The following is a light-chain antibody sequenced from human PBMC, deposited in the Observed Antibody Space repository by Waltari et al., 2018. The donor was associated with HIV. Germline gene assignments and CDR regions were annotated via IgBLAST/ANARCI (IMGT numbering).Light chain of an antibody. CDR3: QQSYSSPPT. J-gene: IGKJ2*01. CDR1: ERISSY. V-gene: IGKV1-39*01. CDR2: AAF. Sequence: DIQMTQSPSSLSASVGDRVTITCRARERISSYLHWYQQKPGKAPKLLISAAFNLQSGVPSRFSGGRSGTDFTLTIGSLQPEDFATYYCQQSYSSPPTFGQGTKLQIK.